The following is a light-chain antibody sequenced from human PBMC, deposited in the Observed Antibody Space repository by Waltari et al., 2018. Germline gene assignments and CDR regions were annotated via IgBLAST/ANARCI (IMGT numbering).Light chain of an antibody. CDR1: SSDVGNSKR. CDR2: AVS. CDR3: SSYAGSSKGV. Sequence: QSALTQPASVSGSPGQSITISCPRTSSDVGNSKRVSWYQQHPGKAPKLMIYAVSKRPSGVSDRFSCSQSGDMASLTISGLQPEDEAEYFCSSYAGSSKGVFGGGTKVTVL. V-gene: IGLV2-23*02. J-gene: IGLJ2*01.